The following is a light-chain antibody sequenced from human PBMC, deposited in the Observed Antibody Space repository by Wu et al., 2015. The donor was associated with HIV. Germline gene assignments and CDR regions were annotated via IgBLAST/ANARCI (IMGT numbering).Light chain of an antibody. CDR3: QQYYTYPFT. CDR2: GAS. Sequence: LSTSVGDRVTITCRAESVVLLFGWPGISRNHGKAPNLLIYGASNLXTGGPDPRFSGSGSGTEFTLTISSLQPDDFATYYCQQYYTYPFTFGPGTKVDLK. V-gene: IGKV1-5*03. CDR1: VVLLFG. J-gene: IGKJ3*01.